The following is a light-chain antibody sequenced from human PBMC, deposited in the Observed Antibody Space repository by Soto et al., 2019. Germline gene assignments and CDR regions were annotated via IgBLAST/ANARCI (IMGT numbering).Light chain of an antibody. Sequence: DVVMTQSPLSLPVTPGEPASISCRSSQSLLYSNGYNYLDWYVQKPGQSPQLLIYLGSYRASGVPDRLSGSGSGTDFTLKISRVEAEDVGVYYCIQALQTPFTFGPGTKVDI. CDR2: LGS. J-gene: IGKJ3*01. V-gene: IGKV2-28*01. CDR3: IQALQTPFT. CDR1: QSLLYSNGYNY.